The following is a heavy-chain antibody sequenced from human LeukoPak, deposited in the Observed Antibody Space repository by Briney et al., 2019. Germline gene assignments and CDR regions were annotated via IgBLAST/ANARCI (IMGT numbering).Heavy chain of an antibody. CDR1: GVSISSGDYY. J-gene: IGHJ4*02. D-gene: IGHD4-23*01. Sequence: SEALSLTCTVSGVSISSGDYYWSWIRQPPGKGLEWIGYIYYSGSTYYNPSLKSRVTISVDTSKNQFSLKLSSVTAADTAVYYCARDLLNEGNHLDYWGQGTLVTVSS. CDR2: IYYSGST. V-gene: IGHV4-30-4*01. CDR3: ARDLLNEGNHLDY.